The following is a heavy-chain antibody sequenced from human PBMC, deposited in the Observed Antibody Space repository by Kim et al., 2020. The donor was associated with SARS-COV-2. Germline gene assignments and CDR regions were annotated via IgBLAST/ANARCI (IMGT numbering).Heavy chain of an antibody. V-gene: IGHV3-53*01. J-gene: IGHJ5*02. CDR3: ARSYCSSTSCYPHWFDP. D-gene: IGHD2-2*01. CDR2: IYSGGST. Sequence: GGSLRLSCAASGFTVSSNYMSWVRQAPGKGLEWVSVIYSGGSTYYADSVKGRFTISRDNSKNTLYLQMNSLRAEDTAVYYCARSYCSSTSCYPHWFDPWGQGTLVTVSS. CDR1: GFTVSSNY.